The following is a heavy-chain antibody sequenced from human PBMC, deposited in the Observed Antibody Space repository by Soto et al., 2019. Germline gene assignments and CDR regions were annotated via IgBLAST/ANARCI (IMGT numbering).Heavy chain of an antibody. CDR3: AKIRFFAILNASSNDYYHYGLDV. CDR1: GFTFSTYA. D-gene: IGHD3-9*01. V-gene: IGHV3-23*01. J-gene: IGHJ6*02. CDR2: VSGSGDYT. Sequence: EVQLLESGGGLVQPGVSLRLSCAASGFTFSTYAMTWVRQAPGKWLEWGSTVSGSGDYTYYADSVEGRFTVSRDNSKNALFLEMISLRSEDTALYYCAKIRFFAILNASSNDYYHYGLDVWGQGTTVSVSS.